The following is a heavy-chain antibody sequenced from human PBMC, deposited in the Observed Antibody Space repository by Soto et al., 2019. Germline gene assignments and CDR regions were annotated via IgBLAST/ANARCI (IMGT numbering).Heavy chain of an antibody. CDR2: INAHSGGT. D-gene: IGHD6-6*01. J-gene: IGHJ5*02. CDR1: GFSFTGYY. Sequence: VASVKVSCKASGFSFTGYYIHWLRQAPGQGLEWMGWINAHSGGTEYAQKFQGRVTLTRDTSIATAYLALTSLTSDDTALYYCAKDLTRQLAYWLDPWGQGPQGTVSS. CDR3: AKDLTRQLAYWLDP. V-gene: IGHV1-2*02.